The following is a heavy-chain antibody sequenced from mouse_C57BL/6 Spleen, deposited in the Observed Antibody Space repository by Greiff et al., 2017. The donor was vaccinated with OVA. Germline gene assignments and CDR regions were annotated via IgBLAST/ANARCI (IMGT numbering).Heavy chain of an antibody. CDR1: GYTFTNYW. Sequence: QVQLQQSGAELVRPGTSVKMSCKASGYTFTNYWIGWAKQRPGHGLEWIGDIYPGGGYPNYNEKFKGKATLTADKSSSTAYMQFSSLTSEDSAIYYCARSAQATYYFDYWGQGTTLTVSS. V-gene: IGHV1-63*01. CDR2: IYPGGGYP. J-gene: IGHJ2*01. D-gene: IGHD3-2*02. CDR3: ARSAQATYYFDY.